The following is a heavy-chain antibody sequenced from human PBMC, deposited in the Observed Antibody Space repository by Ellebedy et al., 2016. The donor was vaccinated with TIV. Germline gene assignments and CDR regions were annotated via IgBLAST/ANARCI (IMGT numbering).Heavy chain of an antibody. J-gene: IGHJ6*02. Sequence: GGSLRLSCAASGFSVSSNFMTWVRQAPGKGLEWVSVIYRGGNTYYADSVKGRFTMSRDNSKNTLFLQMNSLRAEDTAVYYCARVESNPVMMYYFYGMDVWGQGTTVSVSS. V-gene: IGHV3-66*01. D-gene: IGHD2/OR15-2a*01. CDR3: ARVESNPVMMYYFYGMDV. CDR1: GFSVSSNF. CDR2: IYRGGNT.